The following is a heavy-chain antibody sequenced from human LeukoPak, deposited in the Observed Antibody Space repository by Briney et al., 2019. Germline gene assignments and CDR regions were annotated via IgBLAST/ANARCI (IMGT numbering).Heavy chain of an antibody. CDR1: GYTFTDYY. CDR3: ATGAGPYDF. V-gene: IGHV1-69-2*01. CDR2: VDPEDGET. Sequence: GASVKVSCKASGYTFTDYYMHWVQQAPGKGLEWMGRVDPEDGETIYAEKFQGRVTITADTSTDTAYMELSSLRSEDTAVYYCATGAGPYDFWGQGTLVTVSS. J-gene: IGHJ4*02.